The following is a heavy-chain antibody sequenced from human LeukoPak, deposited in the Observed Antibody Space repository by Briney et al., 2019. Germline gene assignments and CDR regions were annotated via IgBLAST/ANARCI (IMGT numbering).Heavy chain of an antibody. CDR1: GFTFSSYW. D-gene: IGHD3-22*01. V-gene: IGHV4-34*01. Sequence: GSLRLSCAASGFTFSSYWMSWVRQPPGKGLEWIGEINHSGSTNYNPSLKSRVTISVDTSKNQFSLKLSSVTAADTAVYYCARGGDDSSGYYLVDYWGQGTLVTVSS. J-gene: IGHJ4*02. CDR3: ARGGDDSSGYYLVDY. CDR2: INHSGST.